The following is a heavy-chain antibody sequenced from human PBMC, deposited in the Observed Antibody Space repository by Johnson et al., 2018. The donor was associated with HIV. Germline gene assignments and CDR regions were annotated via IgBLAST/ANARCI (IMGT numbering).Heavy chain of an antibody. D-gene: IGHD5-24*01. CDR2: IYSGGST. CDR3: AREGATIEGRSTFDI. CDR1: GFTISNNY. V-gene: IGHV3-66*01. J-gene: IGHJ3*02. Sequence: VQLVESGGGVVQPGGSLRLSCAASGFTISNNYMSWVRQAPGKGLEWVSVIYSGGSTYYADSVTGRFTISRDISKNTLYLQMNSLRAEDTAVYYCAREGATIEGRSTFDIWGPGTMVTVSS.